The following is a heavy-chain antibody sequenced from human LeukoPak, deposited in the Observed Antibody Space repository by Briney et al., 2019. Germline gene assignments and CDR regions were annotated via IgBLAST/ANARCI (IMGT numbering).Heavy chain of an antibody. V-gene: IGHV4-59*01. D-gene: IGHD5-18*01. CDR3: ARIEESGYSYRYFGYYYYMDV. CDR2: IYYSGST. Sequence: SETLSLTCTVSGGSISSYYWSWIRQPPGKGLEWIGYIYYSGSTHYNPSLKSRVTISVDTSKNQFSLKLSSVTAADTAVYYCARIEESGYSYRYFGYYYYMDVWGKGTTVTVSS. J-gene: IGHJ6*03. CDR1: GGSISSYY.